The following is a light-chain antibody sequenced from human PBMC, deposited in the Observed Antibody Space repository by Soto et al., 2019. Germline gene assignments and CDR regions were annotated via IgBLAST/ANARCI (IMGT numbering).Light chain of an antibody. CDR3: QQSYDSPLT. Sequence: DSVMTRSTEYLSVSLGERATSSCKPSQTIINSSNNKNYLTWYQQKPGQPPKLLIYWASSRQSGVPDRFSGSGSGTDFTLTISNLQAEDVAVYYCQQSYDSPLTFGGR. CDR2: WAS. CDR1: QTIINSSNNKNY. V-gene: IGKV4-1*01. J-gene: IGKJ4*01.